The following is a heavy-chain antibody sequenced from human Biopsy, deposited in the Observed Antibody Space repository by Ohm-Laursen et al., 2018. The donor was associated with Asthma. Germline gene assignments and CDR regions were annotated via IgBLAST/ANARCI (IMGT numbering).Heavy chain of an antibody. CDR3: ASDFPKDYVRYNFQF. V-gene: IGHV1-24*01. CDR1: GYSLTDLS. Sequence: GASVKVSCKISGYSLTDLSMHWVRQAPGQGLEWMGGHDHEEGGTVNARRFQSRVTMTEDTSTDTAYMELSSLSSDDTAVHYCASDFPKDYVRYNFQFWGQGTLVTVSS. J-gene: IGHJ4*02. D-gene: IGHD4-17*01. CDR2: HDHEEGGT.